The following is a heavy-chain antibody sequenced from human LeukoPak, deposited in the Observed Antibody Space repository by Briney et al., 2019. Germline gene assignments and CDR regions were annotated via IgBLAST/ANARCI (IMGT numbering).Heavy chain of an antibody. V-gene: IGHV4-38-2*01. CDR2: IYHTGNT. CDR1: DYSISSGYY. J-gene: IGHJ6*03. CDR3: ARSNYYYYYMDV. Sequence: SETLSLPCAVSDYSISSGYYRGWIRQPPGKGLEWIGNIYHTGNTYYNPSLKSRVTISLDTSKNQFSLKLSSVTAADTAVYYCARSNYYYYYMDVWGKGTTVTVSS.